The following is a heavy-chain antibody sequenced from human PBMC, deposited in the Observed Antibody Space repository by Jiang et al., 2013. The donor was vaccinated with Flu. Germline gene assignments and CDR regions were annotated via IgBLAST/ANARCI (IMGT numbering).Heavy chain of an antibody. CDR1: GFTFSSYA. CDR2: ISYDGSNK. Sequence: SLRLSCAASGFTFSSYAMHWVRQAPGKGLEWVAVISYDGSNKYYADSVKGRFTISRDNSKNTLYLQMNSLRAEDTAVYYCARCLEAAAENDLGNFDYWGQGTLVTVSS. J-gene: IGHJ4*02. V-gene: IGHV3-30*04. CDR3: ARCLEAAAENDLGNFDY. D-gene: IGHD6-13*01.